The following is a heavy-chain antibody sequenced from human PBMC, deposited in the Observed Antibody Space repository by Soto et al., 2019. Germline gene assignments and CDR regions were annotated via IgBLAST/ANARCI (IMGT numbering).Heavy chain of an antibody. CDR3: ARAARGGSSGYYYSHFDY. V-gene: IGHV1-69*13. Sequence: VASVKVSCKASGGTFSSYAISWVRQAPGQGLEWMGGIIPIFGTANYAQKFQGRVTITADESTSTAYMELSSLRSEDTAVYYCARAARGGSSGYYYSHFDYWGQGTLVTAPQ. D-gene: IGHD3-22*01. CDR1: GGTFSSYA. CDR2: IIPIFGTA. J-gene: IGHJ4*02.